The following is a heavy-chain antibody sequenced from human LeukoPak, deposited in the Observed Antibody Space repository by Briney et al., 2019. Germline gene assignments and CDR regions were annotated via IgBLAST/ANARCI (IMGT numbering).Heavy chain of an antibody. V-gene: IGHV4-59*01. J-gene: IGHJ6*02. CDR2: IYHSGST. CDR3: ARGLYYYYGMDV. CDR1: GGSIRSDY. Sequence: SETLSLTCTVSGGSIRSDYWSWIRQPPGQGLEWIGYIYHSGSTTYNPSLKSRVAISVDTSKNQFSLKLSSVTTADTAVYYCARGLYYYYGMDVWGQGTAVTVSS.